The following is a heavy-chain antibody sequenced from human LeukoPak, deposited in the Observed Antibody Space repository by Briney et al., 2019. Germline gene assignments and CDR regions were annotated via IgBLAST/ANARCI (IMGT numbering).Heavy chain of an antibody. V-gene: IGHV3-64D*06. CDR1: GFTFGDYA. J-gene: IGHJ4*02. CDR3: VKDGAIDVVRGVISPFDY. CDR2: ISSNGGST. Sequence: GGSLRLSCTASGFTFGDYAMHWVRQAPGKGLEYVSAISSNGGSTYYADSVKGRFTISRDNSKNTLYLQMSSLRAEDTAVYYCVKDGAIDVVRGVISPFDYWGQGTLVTVSS. D-gene: IGHD3-10*01.